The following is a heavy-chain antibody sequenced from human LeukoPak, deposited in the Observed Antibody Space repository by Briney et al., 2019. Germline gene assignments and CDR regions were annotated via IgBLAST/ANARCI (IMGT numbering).Heavy chain of an antibody. V-gene: IGHV4-34*01. J-gene: IGHJ4*02. D-gene: IGHD3-22*01. CDR3: ARGRHYYDSSGYYYY. CDR1: GFTFSSYA. CDR2: INHSGST. Sequence: GSLRLSCAASGFTFSSYAMSWIRQPPGKGLEWIGEINHSGSTNYNPSLKSRVTISVDTSKNQFSLKLSSVTAADTAVYYCARGRHYYDSSGYYYYWGQETLVTVSS.